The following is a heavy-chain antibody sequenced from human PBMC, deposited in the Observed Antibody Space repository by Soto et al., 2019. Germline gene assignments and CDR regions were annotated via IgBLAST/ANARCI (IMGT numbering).Heavy chain of an antibody. CDR1: GFTFSSYG. V-gene: IGHV3-33*01. Sequence: PGGSLRLSCAASGFTFSSYGMHWVRQAPGKGLEWVAVIWYDGSNKYYADSVKGRFTISRDNSKNTLYLQMNSLRAEDTAVYYCARDLVPDATYYYYGMDVWGQGTTVTVSS. CDR2: IWYDGSNK. CDR3: ARDLVPDATYYYYGMDV. D-gene: IGHD2-2*01. J-gene: IGHJ6*02.